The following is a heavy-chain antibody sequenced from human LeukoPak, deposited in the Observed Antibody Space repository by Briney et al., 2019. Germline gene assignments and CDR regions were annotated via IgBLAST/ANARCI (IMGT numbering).Heavy chain of an antibody. CDR1: GRTFSSDA. Sequence: GGCLRLSCVAAGRTFSSDAMHWVRQAPGKGLEWVAVISNGGSNTYYGHSVKGRFPIPRDNSKNTLYLQMNSLSAEDTAVYYCARGVYNDAFDIWGQGTTVTVSS. CDR3: ARGVYNDAFDI. CDR2: ISNGGSNT. V-gene: IGHV3-30-3*01. J-gene: IGHJ3*02. D-gene: IGHD1-1*01.